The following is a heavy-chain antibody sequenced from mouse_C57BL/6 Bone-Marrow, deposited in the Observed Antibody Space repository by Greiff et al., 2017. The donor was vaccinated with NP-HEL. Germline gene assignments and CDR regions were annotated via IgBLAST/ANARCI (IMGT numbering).Heavy chain of an antibody. D-gene: IGHD4-1*01. J-gene: IGHJ2*01. CDR3: TGRLGRGYFDY. CDR1: GFTFSNYW. CDR2: IRLKSDNYAT. Sequence: EVMLVESGGGLVQPGGSMKLSCAASGFTFSNYWMNWVRQSPEKGLEWVAQIRLKSDNYATHYAESVKGRFTISRDDSKSSVYLQMNNLRAEDTGIYYCTGRLGRGYFDYWGQGTTLTVSS. V-gene: IGHV6-3*01.